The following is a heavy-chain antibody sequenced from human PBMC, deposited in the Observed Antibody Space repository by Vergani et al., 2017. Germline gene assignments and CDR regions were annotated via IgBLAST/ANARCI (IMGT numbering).Heavy chain of an antibody. D-gene: IGHD3-10*01. CDR2: MCHRGST. CDR3: GRVADFYGLGSRLLDL. CDR1: GGPMSGYY. V-gene: IGHV4-59*01. Sequence: QVRLQESGPGLVKPPETPPLTCSVSGGPMSGYYRSWVRQPPGKELVWIGYMCHRGSTNYNPYLETRVTISGDTSKNQFSLKQNSVTAAGTAVYYCGRVADFYGLGSRLLDLWGQGILVTVSS. J-gene: IGHJ5*02.